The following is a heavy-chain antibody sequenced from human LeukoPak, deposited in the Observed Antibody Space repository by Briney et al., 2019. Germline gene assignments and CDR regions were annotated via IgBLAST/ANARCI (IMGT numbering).Heavy chain of an antibody. CDR3: ARTHSWGDKGYFDF. J-gene: IGHJ4*02. CDR2: INPSAGST. CDR1: GYTLINYY. Sequence: ASVKVSCKASGYTLINYYMQWVRQAPGQGLEWMGIINPSAGSTSYAQKFQGRVSMTRDTSTSTVYMQLSSLRSEDTAIYYCARTHSWGDKGYFDFWGQGTQVTVSS. V-gene: IGHV1-46*03. D-gene: IGHD7-27*01.